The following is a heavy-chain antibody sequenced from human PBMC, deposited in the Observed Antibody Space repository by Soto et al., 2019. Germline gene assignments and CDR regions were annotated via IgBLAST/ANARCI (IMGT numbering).Heavy chain of an antibody. J-gene: IGHJ3*01. CDR2: MYYSGNT. CDR3: ARQLCRGGGCSAFDL. Sequence: SETLSLTCTVSGDSISSSLYYWDWIRQPPGKGLEGSGSMYYSGNTHYSPSLKSRGTLSADTSKNQFSLKLTSVTAADTALYYCARQLCRGGGCSAFDLWGQGTMVTVSS. V-gene: IGHV4-39*01. CDR1: GDSISSSLYY. D-gene: IGHD2-15*01.